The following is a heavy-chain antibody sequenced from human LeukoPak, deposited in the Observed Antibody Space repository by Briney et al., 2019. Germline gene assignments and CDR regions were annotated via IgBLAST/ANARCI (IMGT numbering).Heavy chain of an antibody. Sequence: GGSLRLSCAASGFTVSSNCMSWVRQAPGKGLEWVSVIYSGGSTYSADSVQGRFTISRDTSKNTLYLQMNSLRAEDTAVYYCARSIPGSTWYYFDYWGQGTLVAVSS. CDR1: GFTVSSNC. J-gene: IGHJ4*02. CDR2: IYSGGST. CDR3: ARSIPGSTWYYFDY. D-gene: IGHD6-13*01. V-gene: IGHV3-66*01.